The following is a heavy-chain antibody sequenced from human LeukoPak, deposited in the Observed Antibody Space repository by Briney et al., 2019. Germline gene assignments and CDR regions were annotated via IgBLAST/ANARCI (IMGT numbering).Heavy chain of an antibody. J-gene: IGHJ4*02. Sequence: SETLSLTCTVSGGSISSYYWSWIRQSPGKALEWIGYIYYNGDTYYNPSLKSRVTISLDKSKSQFSLKLGSVTAADTAVYYCARYRPPDFDYWGQGTLVTVSS. D-gene: IGHD1-26*01. CDR3: ARYRPPDFDY. V-gene: IGHV4-59*01. CDR1: GGSISSYY. CDR2: IYYNGDT.